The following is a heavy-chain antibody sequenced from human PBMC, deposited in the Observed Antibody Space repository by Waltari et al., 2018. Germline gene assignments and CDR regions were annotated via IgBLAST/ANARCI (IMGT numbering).Heavy chain of an antibody. J-gene: IGHJ4*02. Sequence: ETHLVESGGGLVQPGGSLRLSCAASGFTFRSYWMAWVRKAPGKGLEWVANIRQDGSEKYYVDSVKGRFTISRDNAKNSLYLQMNSLKADDTAVYYCARSSSTEFDSWGQGTLVTVSS. CDR3: ARSSSTEFDS. V-gene: IGHV3-7*01. CDR2: IRQDGSEK. D-gene: IGHD2-2*01. CDR1: GFTFRSYW.